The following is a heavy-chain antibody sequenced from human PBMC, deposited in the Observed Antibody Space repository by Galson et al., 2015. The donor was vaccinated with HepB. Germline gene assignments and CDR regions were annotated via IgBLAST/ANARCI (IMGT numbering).Heavy chain of an antibody. Sequence: SLRLSCAASGFTFSSYSMNWVRQAPGKGLEWVSYISSSSSTIYYADSVKGRFTISRDNAKNSLYLQMNSLRAEDTAVYYCARDRGGSYADWGQGTLVTVSS. CDR2: ISSSSSTI. CDR1: GFTFSSYS. V-gene: IGHV3-48*01. D-gene: IGHD1-26*01. CDR3: ARDRGGSYAD. J-gene: IGHJ4*02.